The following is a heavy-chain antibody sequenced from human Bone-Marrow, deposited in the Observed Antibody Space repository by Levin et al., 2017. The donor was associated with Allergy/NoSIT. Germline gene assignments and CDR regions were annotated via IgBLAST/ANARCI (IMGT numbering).Heavy chain of an antibody. V-gene: IGHV5-51*01. J-gene: IGHJ5*02. CDR1: GYAFNAYW. CDR3: ARLDFHSSGSAAWFDP. Sequence: GGSLRLSCKASGYAFNAYWIGWVRQMPGKGLEWMGTMYPGDSDTRYSPSFRGHVTISADKSISTAYLQWNSLKASDTAMYYCARLDFHSSGSAAWFDPWGQGTLVTVSS. CDR2: MYPGDSDT. D-gene: IGHD3-22*01.